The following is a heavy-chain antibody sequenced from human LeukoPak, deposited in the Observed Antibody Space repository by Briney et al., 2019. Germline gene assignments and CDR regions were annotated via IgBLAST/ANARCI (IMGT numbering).Heavy chain of an antibody. CDR2: IYYSGST. Sequence: LRLSCAASGFTFSDHYMDWVRQAPGKGLEWIGYIYYSGSTYYNPSLKSRVTISVDTSKNQFSLKLSSVTAADTAVYYCARDPLHYDILTGFSSRGVDYWGQGTLVTVSS. D-gene: IGHD3-9*01. V-gene: IGHV4-30-4*08. J-gene: IGHJ4*02. CDR3: ARDPLHYDILTGFSSRGVDY. CDR1: GFTFSDHY.